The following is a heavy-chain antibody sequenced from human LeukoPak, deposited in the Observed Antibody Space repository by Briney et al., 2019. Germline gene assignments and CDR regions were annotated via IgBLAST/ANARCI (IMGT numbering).Heavy chain of an antibody. CDR1: GFTFSSYS. D-gene: IGHD6-13*01. V-gene: IGHV3-21*01. CDR2: ISSSSYI. Sequence: GGSLRLSCAASGFTFSSYSMNWVRQAPGKGLEWVSSISSSSYIYYADSVKGRFTISRDNAKNSLYLQMNSLRAEDTAVYYCARDGHLYSSSWSYFDYWGQGTLVTVSS. J-gene: IGHJ4*02. CDR3: ARDGHLYSSSWSYFDY.